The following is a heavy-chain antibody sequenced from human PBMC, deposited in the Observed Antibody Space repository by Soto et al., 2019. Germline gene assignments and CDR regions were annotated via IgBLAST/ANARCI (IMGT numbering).Heavy chain of an antibody. Sequence: GGSLRLSCASSGFTFSSYWMQLVRQAPGKGLVWVSGIINDGSNTNYADSVKGRFTISRDNARKTMYLQMNSLRVEDTAVYYCARAGYSYGYYFDYWGQGTLVTVSS. CDR1: GFTFSSYW. CDR3: ARAGYSYGYYFDY. CDR2: IINDGSNT. J-gene: IGHJ4*02. V-gene: IGHV3-74*01. D-gene: IGHD5-18*01.